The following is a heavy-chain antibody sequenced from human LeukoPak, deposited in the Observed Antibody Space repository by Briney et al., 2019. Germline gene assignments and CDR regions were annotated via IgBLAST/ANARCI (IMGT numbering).Heavy chain of an antibody. D-gene: IGHD6-13*01. J-gene: IGHJ4*02. CDR2: INHSGST. CDR1: GGSFSGYY. CDR3: ARGLSRSSSWYPQRGY. V-gene: IGHV4-34*01. Sequence: PSETLSLTCAVYGGSFSGYYWSWIRQPPGKGLEWIGEINHSGSTNYNPSLKSRVTISVDTSKNQFSLKLSSVTAADTAVYYCARGLSRSSSWYPQRGYWGQGTLVTVSS.